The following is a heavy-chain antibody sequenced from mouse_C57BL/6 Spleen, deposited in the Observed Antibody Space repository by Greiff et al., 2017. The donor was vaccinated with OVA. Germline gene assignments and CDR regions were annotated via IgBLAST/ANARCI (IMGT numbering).Heavy chain of an antibody. V-gene: IGHV3-6*01. CDR1: GYSITSGYY. CDR3: AREDGYDERDFDD. D-gene: IGHD2-2*01. Sequence: EVKLQESGPGLVKPSQSLSLTCSVTGYSITSGYYWNWIRQFPGNKLEWMGCISYDGSNNYNPSLKNRISITRDTSKNQFFLKLNSVTTEDTATYYCAREDGYDERDFDDWGQGTTLTVSS. J-gene: IGHJ2*01. CDR2: ISYDGSN.